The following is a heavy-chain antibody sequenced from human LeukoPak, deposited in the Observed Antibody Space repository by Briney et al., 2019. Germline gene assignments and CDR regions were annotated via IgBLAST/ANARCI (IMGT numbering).Heavy chain of an antibody. Sequence: PGRSLRLSCAASGFTFSSYGMHWVRQAPGKGLEGVAVIWYDGSNKYYADSVKGRFTISRDNSKNTLYLQMNSLRAEDTAVYYCAKPVYSSGWYIDYWGQGTLVTVSS. J-gene: IGHJ4*02. CDR3: AKPVYSSGWYIDY. CDR1: GFTFSSYG. CDR2: IWYDGSNK. D-gene: IGHD6-19*01. V-gene: IGHV3-33*06.